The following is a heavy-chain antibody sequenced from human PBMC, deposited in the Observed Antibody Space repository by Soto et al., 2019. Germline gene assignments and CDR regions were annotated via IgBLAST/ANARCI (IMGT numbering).Heavy chain of an antibody. J-gene: IGHJ4*02. Sequence: ASETLSLTCTVSGSFISNGGYHWIWIRQHPGKGLEWIGFINHDGSAYYSPSLKSRVTISVDTSKNQFSLKLSSVTAADTAVYYCARVPSKDTADWGQGTLVTVSS. CDR1: GSFISNGGYH. CDR3: ARVPSKDTAD. CDR2: INHDGSA. V-gene: IGHV4-31*03. D-gene: IGHD5-18*01.